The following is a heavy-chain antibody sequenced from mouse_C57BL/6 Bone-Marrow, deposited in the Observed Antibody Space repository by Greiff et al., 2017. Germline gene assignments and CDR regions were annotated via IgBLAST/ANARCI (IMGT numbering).Heavy chain of an antibody. Sequence: QVQLQQPGAELVKPGASVKVSCKASGYTFTSYWMHWVKQRPGQGLEWIGRIHPSDSDTNYNQKFKGKATLTVDKSSSTAYMPLSSLTSEDSAVYYCAIEARLRREDWRFDVGGTGTAVTVSS. CDR2: IHPSDSDT. D-gene: IGHD2-4*01. CDR1: GYTFTSYW. CDR3: AIEARLRREDWRFDV. V-gene: IGHV1-74*01. J-gene: IGHJ1*03.